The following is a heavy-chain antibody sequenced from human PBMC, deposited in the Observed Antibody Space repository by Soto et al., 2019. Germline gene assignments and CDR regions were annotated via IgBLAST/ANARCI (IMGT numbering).Heavy chain of an antibody. CDR3: AGVWALPIGDYGMAV. Sequence: GESLKISCKCSGYSFTIYGICWVPQMPGKGLEWRGISYPGDSDTRYIPSFQGHVTMSADKSISTPYLQWSGLKASDTAMYYCAGVWALPIGDYGMAVWGQRTPVTVSS. V-gene: IGHV5-51*01. D-gene: IGHD1-26*01. J-gene: IGHJ6*01. CDR2: SYPGDSDT. CDR1: GYSFTIYG.